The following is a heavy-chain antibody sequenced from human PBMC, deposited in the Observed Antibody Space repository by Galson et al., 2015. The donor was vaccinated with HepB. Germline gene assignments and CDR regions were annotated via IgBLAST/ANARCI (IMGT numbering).Heavy chain of an antibody. J-gene: IGHJ3*02. CDR3: ATRIKAVAGILGDAFDI. Sequence: SVKVSCKASGYTFTSYGISWVRQAPGQGLEWMGWISAYNGNTNYAQKLQGRVTMTTDTSTSTAYMELRSLRSDDTAVYYCATRIKAVAGILGDAFDIWGQGTMVTVSS. D-gene: IGHD6-19*01. V-gene: IGHV1-18*04. CDR1: GYTFTSYG. CDR2: ISAYNGNT.